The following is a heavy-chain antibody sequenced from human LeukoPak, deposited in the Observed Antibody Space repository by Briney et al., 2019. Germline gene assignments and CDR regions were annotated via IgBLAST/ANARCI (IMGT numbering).Heavy chain of an antibody. CDR1: GFTFSRHG. V-gene: IGHV3-30*03. CDR2: ISYDGSNK. CDR3: ARVSADGGYFDY. D-gene: IGHD3-3*01. J-gene: IGHJ4*02. Sequence: GRSLRLSCAASGFTFSRHGIHWVRQAPGKGLEWVAVISYDGSNKYYADSVKGRFTISRDNAKNSLYLQMNSLRAEGTAVYYCARVSADGGYFDYWGQGTLVTVSS.